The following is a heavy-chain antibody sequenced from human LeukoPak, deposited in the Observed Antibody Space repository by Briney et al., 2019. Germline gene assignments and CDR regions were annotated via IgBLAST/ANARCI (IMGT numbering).Heavy chain of an antibody. CDR3: AKGSRVGYNSHWYFDL. D-gene: IGHD5-24*01. Sequence: GGALRLSCAASGFTFSSYGMHWVRQAPGKGLEWVAFIRYDGSNKYYADSVKGRFTISRDNSKNTLYLQMNSLRAEDTAVYYCAKGSRVGYNSHWYFDLVARGTLVTVSS. V-gene: IGHV3-30*02. CDR2: IRYDGSNK. CDR1: GFTFSSYG. J-gene: IGHJ2*01.